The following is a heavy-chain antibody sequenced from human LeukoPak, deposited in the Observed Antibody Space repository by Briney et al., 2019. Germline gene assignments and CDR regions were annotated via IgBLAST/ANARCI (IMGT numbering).Heavy chain of an antibody. Sequence: SETLSLTCSVSGYSISRGYYWGWIRQPPGKGLEWIGSISHRGSTYYNSSLKSRVTISLDTSKNQFSLKPSSVTAADTAVYYCARDGSGDYFSSIDYWGQGTLVTVSS. J-gene: IGHJ4*02. CDR2: ISHRGST. V-gene: IGHV4-38-2*02. D-gene: IGHD4-17*01. CDR1: GYSISRGYY. CDR3: ARDGSGDYFSSIDY.